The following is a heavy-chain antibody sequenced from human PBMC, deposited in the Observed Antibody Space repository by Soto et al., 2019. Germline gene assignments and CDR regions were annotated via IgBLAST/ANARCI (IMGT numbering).Heavy chain of an antibody. V-gene: IGHV1-69*04. Sequence: GASVKVSCKASGGTFSSYTISWVRQAPGQGLEWMGRIIPILGIANYAQKFQGRVTITADKSTSTAYMELSSLRSEDTAVYYCARDREIVSGWRLDAFHIWGQGAMVTAS. CDR3: ARDREIVSGWRLDAFHI. CDR2: IIPILGIA. CDR1: GGTFSSYT. D-gene: IGHD6-19*01. J-gene: IGHJ3*02.